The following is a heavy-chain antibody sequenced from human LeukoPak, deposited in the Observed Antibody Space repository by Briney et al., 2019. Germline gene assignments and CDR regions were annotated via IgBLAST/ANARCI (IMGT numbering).Heavy chain of an antibody. D-gene: IGHD3-10*01. V-gene: IGHV3-7*01. J-gene: IGHJ6*03. CDR2: IKRDGSEK. Sequence: PGGSLRLSCAASGFTFSSYGMHWVRQAPGKGLEWVASIKRDGSEKYYVDSVKGRFTISKDNAKNSLYLQMNSLRAEDTAVYYCARLHITMVRGGQMPRFGSLYYMDVWGKGTTVTISS. CDR1: GFTFSSYG. CDR3: ARLHITMVRGGQMPRFGSLYYMDV.